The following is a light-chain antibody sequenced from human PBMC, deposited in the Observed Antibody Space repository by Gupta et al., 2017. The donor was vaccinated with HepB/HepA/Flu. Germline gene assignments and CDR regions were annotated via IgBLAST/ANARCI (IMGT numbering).Light chain of an antibody. Sequence: TQSPATLSVSPGETITLSCRASHFVSVGVAWYAQRPGQAPRLLICDASSRAADVPSRFTGAGFGTDFTLTITSLQSEDVGIYHCQQYDDWPRITFGPGTRVDI. CDR1: HFVSVG. CDR3: QQYDDWPRIT. V-gene: IGKV3-15*01. CDR2: DAS. J-gene: IGKJ3*01.